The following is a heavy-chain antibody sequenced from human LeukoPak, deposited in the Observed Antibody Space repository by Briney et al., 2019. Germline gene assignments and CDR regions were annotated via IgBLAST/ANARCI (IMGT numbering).Heavy chain of an antibody. Sequence: GASVKVSCKASGGTFSSYAISWVRQAPGQGLEWMGWINPNSGGTNYAQKFQGRVTMTRDTSISTAYMELSRLRSDDTAVYYCARVVGPHYDILTGYYTVFDYWGQGTLVTVSS. D-gene: IGHD3-9*01. J-gene: IGHJ4*02. CDR1: GGTFSSYA. CDR2: INPNSGGT. V-gene: IGHV1-2*02. CDR3: ARVVGPHYDILTGYYTVFDY.